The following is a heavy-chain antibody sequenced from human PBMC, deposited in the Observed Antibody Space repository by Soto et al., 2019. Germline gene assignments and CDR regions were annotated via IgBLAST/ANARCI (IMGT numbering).Heavy chain of an antibody. CDR2: INHSGST. CDR1: GGSFSGYY. CDR3: ARDDGVGGMDV. V-gene: IGHV4-34*01. Sequence: ASETLSLTCAVYGGSFSGYYWSWIRQPPGKGLEWIGEINHSGSTNYNPSLKSRVTISVDTSKNQLSLKLSSVTAADTAAYYCARDDGVGGMDVWGQGTTVTVSS. J-gene: IGHJ6*02. D-gene: IGHD3-3*01.